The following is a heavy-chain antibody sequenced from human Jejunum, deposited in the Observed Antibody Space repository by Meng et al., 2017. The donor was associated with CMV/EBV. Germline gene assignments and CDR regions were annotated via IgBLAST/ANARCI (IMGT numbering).Heavy chain of an antibody. CDR2: ISYDGAET. V-gene: IGHV3-30-3*01. J-gene: IGHJ3*02. CDR1: KFIFEGYT. D-gene: IGHD6-13*01. CDR3: VRKASGVDVFDI. Sequence: TSKFIFEGYTFHWIRQAPGKGPEWVGAISYDGAETHYAGVVTGRFTISGDDSKNSLYLQMNSLKIEDTAVYYCVRKASGVDVFDIWGQGTMVTVSS.